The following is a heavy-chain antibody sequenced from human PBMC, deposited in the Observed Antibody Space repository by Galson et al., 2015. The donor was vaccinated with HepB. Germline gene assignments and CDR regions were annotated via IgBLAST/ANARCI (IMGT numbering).Heavy chain of an antibody. J-gene: IGHJ6*02. CDR1: GFTFSSYG. D-gene: IGHD5-18*01. V-gene: IGHV3-30*18. CDR3: ANQPVDTAMVWFWVYGMDV. CDR2: ISYDGSNK. Sequence: SLRLSCAASGFTFSSYGMHWVRQAPGKGLEWVAVISYDGSNKYYADSVKGRFTISRDNSKNTLYLQMNSLRAEDTAVYYCANQPVDTAMVWFWVYGMDVWGQGTTVTVSS.